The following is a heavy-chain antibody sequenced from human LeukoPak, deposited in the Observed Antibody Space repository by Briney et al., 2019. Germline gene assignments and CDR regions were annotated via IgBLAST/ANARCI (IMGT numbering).Heavy chain of an antibody. D-gene: IGHD3-3*01. J-gene: IGHJ4*02. CDR1: GGSISSTNYY. CDR2: IYTSGST. V-gene: IGHV4-61*02. Sequence: SETLSLTCNVSGGSISSTNYYWSWIRQPAGKGLEWIGRIYTSGSTNYNPSLKSRVTMSLDASGNQFSLRLTSVTAADTAVYFCARDEGVLRFLEYWGQGIQVTVSS. CDR3: ARDEGVLRFLEY.